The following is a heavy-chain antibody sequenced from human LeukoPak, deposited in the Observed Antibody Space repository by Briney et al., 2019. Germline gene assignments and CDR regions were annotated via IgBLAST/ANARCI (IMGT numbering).Heavy chain of an antibody. CDR1: EFTFSSYN. J-gene: IGHJ5*02. CDR3: ARRAARGRFDP. D-gene: IGHD6-6*01. Sequence: PGGSLRLSCAASEFTFSSYNLNWLRQAPGKGLEWVSYISSSSSTIYYADSVKGRLTISRDNAKNSLYLQMNSLRAEDTAVYYCARRAARGRFDPWGQGTLVTVSS. CDR2: ISSSSSTI. V-gene: IGHV3-48*01.